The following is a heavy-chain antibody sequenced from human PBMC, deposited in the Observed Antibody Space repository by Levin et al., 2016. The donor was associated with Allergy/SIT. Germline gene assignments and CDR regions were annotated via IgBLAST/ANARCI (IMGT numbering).Heavy chain of an antibody. V-gene: IGHV3-7*04. Sequence: GGSLRLSCAASGFNFRTYWMTWVRQAAGKGLEWVGNIKEDGSERYYVNAVKGRFTISRDNGKNSLYLQMDSLRAEDTAVYYCARSYISGSGSYYTHFDYWGQGTLVAVST. J-gene: IGHJ4*02. CDR1: GFNFRTYW. D-gene: IGHD3-10*01. CDR2: IKEDGSER. CDR3: ARSYISGSGSYYTHFDY.